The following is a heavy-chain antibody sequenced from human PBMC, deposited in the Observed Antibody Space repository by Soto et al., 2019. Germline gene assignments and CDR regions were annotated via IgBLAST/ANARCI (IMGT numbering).Heavy chain of an antibody. CDR3: ARDGGYSGSY. CDR1: GYTFTSYD. V-gene: IGHV1-8*01. CDR2: RNPNSGNT. J-gene: IGHJ4*02. Sequence: ASVKVSCKASGYTFTSYDINWVRQATGQGLEWMGWRNPNSGNTGYAQKFQGRVTMTRNTSISTAYMELRSLRSDDTAVYYCARDGGYSGSYWGQGTLVTVSS. D-gene: IGHD1-26*01.